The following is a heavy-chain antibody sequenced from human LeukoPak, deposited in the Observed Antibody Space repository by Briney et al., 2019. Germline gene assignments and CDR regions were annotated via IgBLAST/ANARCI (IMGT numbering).Heavy chain of an antibody. D-gene: IGHD3-22*01. CDR3: ARDSYDSSL. CDR2: IYTSGST. Sequence: SETLSLTCTVSGGSISSGSYYWSWIRQPAGKGLEWIGRIYTSGSTNYNPSLKSRVTISVDTSKNQFSLKLSSVTAADTAVYYCARDSYDSSLWGQGTLVTVSS. J-gene: IGHJ4*02. V-gene: IGHV4-61*02. CDR1: GGSISSGSYY.